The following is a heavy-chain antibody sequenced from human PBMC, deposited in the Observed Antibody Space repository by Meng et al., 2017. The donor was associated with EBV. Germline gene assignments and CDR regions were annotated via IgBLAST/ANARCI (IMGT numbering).Heavy chain of an antibody. V-gene: IGHV4-34*01. CDR2: INHSGST. CDR3: AGSYGGVLNY. J-gene: IGHJ4*02. Sequence: QVQLQQWGAGLLKPSETLSRTCAVYGGAFSGYYWSWIRQPPGKGLEWIGEINHSGSTNYNPSLKSRVTISVDTSKNQFSLKLSSVTAADTAVYYCAGSYGGVLNYWGQGTLVTVSS. D-gene: IGHD4-23*01. CDR1: GGAFSGYY.